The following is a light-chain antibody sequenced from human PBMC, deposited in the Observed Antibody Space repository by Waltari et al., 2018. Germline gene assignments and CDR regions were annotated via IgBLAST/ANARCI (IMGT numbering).Light chain of an antibody. CDR3: SSFTTSYTRL. J-gene: IGLJ3*02. V-gene: IGLV2-14*01. CDR2: EVS. CDR1: SSDVGGYKY. Sequence: QSALTQPASVSGSPGQSITISCTGTSSDVGGYKYVSWYQQHPGQVPKVIIFEVSNRPSGVSNRFPGSKSGNTASLTISGLQAEDEADYYCSSFTTSYTRLFGGGTKLTVL.